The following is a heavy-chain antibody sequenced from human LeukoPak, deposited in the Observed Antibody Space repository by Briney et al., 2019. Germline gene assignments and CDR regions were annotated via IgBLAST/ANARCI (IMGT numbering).Heavy chain of an antibody. CDR1: GFNFGDYA. V-gene: IGHV3-49*04. CDR2: IRSKSYRGTT. Sequence: GGSLRLSCTGFGFNFGDYAMSWVRQAPGKGLEWVGFIRSKSYRGTTEYGASVKGRFTISRDDSISTAYLQMNSLETEDTGLYYCTRGPIQLWRDNGMDVWGQGTTVTVSS. D-gene: IGHD3-16*01. CDR3: TRGPIQLWRDNGMDV. J-gene: IGHJ6*02.